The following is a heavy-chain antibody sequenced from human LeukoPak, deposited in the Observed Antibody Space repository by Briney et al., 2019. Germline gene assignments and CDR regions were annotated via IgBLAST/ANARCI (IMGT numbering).Heavy chain of an antibody. CDR1: GFPFSSYS. CDR2: ISGSGGST. CDR3: AKKSRGSGSYYGDY. Sequence: GGSLRLSCAASGFPFSSYSMNWVRQAPGKGLEWVSAISGSGGSTYYADSVKGRFTISRDNSKNTLYLQMNSLRAEDTAVYYCAKKSRGSGSYYGDYWGQGILVTVSS. V-gene: IGHV3-23*01. D-gene: IGHD3-10*01. J-gene: IGHJ4*02.